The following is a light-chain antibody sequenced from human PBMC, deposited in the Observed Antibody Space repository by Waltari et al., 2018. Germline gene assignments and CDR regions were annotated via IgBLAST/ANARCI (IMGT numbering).Light chain of an antibody. Sequence: DIVMTQSPDSLAVSLGERATITCTSSQRVLYSATNKNFLAWYQQKPGQPPKLLIYWASTRESGVPDRFSGSGSGTDFTLTISSLQAEDVAVYYCQQYYSTPTWTIGQGTKVEIK. CDR3: QQYYSTPTWT. CDR2: WAS. CDR1: QRVLYSATNKNF. J-gene: IGKJ1*01. V-gene: IGKV4-1*01.